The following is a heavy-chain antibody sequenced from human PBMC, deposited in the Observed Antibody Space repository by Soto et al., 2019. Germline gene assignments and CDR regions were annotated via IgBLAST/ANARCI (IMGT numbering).Heavy chain of an antibody. CDR1: GGSISSGGYY. J-gene: IGHJ5*02. CDR3: ARVRYCSGGSCYPRFDP. D-gene: IGHD2-15*01. V-gene: IGHV4-31*03. Sequence: QVQLQESGPGLVKPSQTLSLTCTVSGGSISSGGYYWSWMRQHPGKGLEWIGYIYYSGSTYYNPSLKSRVTISVDTSKNQFSLKLSSVTAADTAVYYCARVRYCSGGSCYPRFDPWGQGTLVTVSS. CDR2: IYYSGST.